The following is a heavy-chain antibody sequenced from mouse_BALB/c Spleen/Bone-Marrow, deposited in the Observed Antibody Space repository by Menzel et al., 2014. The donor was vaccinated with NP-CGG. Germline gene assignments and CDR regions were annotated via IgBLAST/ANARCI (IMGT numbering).Heavy chain of an antibody. CDR3: TRWGLITTAPFDY. D-gene: IGHD1-2*01. J-gene: IGHJ2*01. CDR1: GYTFTDYE. CDR2: IDPETGGT. V-gene: IGHV1-15*01. Sequence: VQLQQSGAELVRPGASVTLSCKASGYTFTDYEMHRVKQTPVHGLEWIGAIDPETGGTAYNQKFKGKATLTADKSSSTAYMKLRSLTSEDSTVYYCTRWGLITTAPFDYWGQGTTLTVSS.